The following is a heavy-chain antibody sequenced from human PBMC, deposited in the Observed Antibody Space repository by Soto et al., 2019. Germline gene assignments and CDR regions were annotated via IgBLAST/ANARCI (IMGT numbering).Heavy chain of an antibody. V-gene: IGHV4-4*02. D-gene: IGHD6-19*01. CDR1: GDSVTSNVW. Sequence: QVQLQESGPGLVKPSGTLSLTCAVSGDSVTSNVWWSWVRQPPGKGLEWIGEAYHNGLTDYNPSLNSGVTMSVHTSKNEFSLKLTSLTAADTAIYYCARDAAVPGESDRFDYWGQGTLVNVSS. CDR2: AYHNGLT. J-gene: IGHJ4*02. CDR3: ARDAAVPGESDRFDY.